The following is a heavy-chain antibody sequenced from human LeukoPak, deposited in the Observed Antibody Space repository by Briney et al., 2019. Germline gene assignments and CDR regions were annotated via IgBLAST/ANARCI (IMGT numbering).Heavy chain of an antibody. V-gene: IGHV3-23*01. CDR2: ISVSGNT. D-gene: IGHD2-2*01. CDR1: GFTLSSYA. Sequence: GGSLRLSCAASGFTLSSYAMSWVRQAPGKGLEWVSAISVSGNTYHADSVKGRFTISRDSSKNTLYLQMNRLRAEDAAVYYCARGFHGCSSTSCYYYYYYMDVWGKGTTVTISS. CDR3: ARGFHGCSSTSCYYYYYYMDV. J-gene: IGHJ6*03.